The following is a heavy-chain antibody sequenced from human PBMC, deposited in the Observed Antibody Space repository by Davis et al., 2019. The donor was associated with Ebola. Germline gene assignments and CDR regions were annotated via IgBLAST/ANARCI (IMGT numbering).Heavy chain of an antibody. CDR2: INPHNSNT. D-gene: IGHD1-1*01. CDR3: ARAQFPTTSDH. J-gene: IGHJ4*02. V-gene: IGHV1-18*04. Sequence: ASVKVSCKTSGYTFTNYGITWVRQAPGQGLEWMGWINPHNSNTNYAQNVQGRVTMTTDTSTSTAYMEVGSLRSDDTAVYYCARAQFPTTSDHWGQGTLVTVSS. CDR1: GYTFTNYG.